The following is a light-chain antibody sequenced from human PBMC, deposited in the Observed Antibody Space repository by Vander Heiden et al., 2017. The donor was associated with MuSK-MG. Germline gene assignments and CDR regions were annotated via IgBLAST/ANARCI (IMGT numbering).Light chain of an antibody. CDR2: KAS. CDR3: QQYNNYLCS. J-gene: IGKJ2*04. CDR1: QSISSW. Sequence: DIQMTKSPSTLSAFVGDRVTITCRASQSISSWLAWYQQKPGKAPKLLIYKASTLESGVPSRFSGSGSGTEFTLTISSLQPDDFATYYCQQYNNYLCSFGQGTKLEIK. V-gene: IGKV1-5*03.